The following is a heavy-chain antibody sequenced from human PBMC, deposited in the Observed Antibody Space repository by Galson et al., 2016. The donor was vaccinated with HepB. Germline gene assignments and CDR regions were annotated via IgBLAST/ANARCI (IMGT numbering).Heavy chain of an antibody. J-gene: IGHJ4*02. CDR2: INLDGSRK. Sequence: SLRLSCAASGFTFSSYWMTWVRQAPGKGQEWVANINLDGSRKYYVDSVKGRFTISRDNGKNSLYLEMKSLRAEDTAVYYCVSGYTSGLWGQGTLVTVSS. CDR3: VSGYTSGL. D-gene: IGHD6-19*01. CDR1: GFTFSSYW. V-gene: IGHV3-7*02.